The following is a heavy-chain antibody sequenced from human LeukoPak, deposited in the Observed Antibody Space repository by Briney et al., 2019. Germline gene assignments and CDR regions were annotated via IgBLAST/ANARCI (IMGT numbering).Heavy chain of an antibody. V-gene: IGHV1-18*01. CDR3: VRDPSNTSGRYQYFDI. CDR1: GYTFTHHG. D-gene: IGHD6-19*01. CDR2: ISCYNGDT. Sequence: ASVKVSCKASGYTFTHHGITWVRQAPGQGLEWMGWISCYNGDTIYAQDFQGRVTLTTDTSRTTAYMELRSLRSDDTAIYYCVRDPSNTSGRYQYFDIWGRGTQVTVSS. J-gene: IGHJ2*01.